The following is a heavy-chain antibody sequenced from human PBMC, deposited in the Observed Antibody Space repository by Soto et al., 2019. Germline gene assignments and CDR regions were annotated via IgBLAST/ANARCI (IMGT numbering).Heavy chain of an antibody. CDR2: ISYDGSNK. D-gene: IGHD1-26*01. Sequence: PGGSLRLSCAASGFTFSSYAMHWVRQAPGKGLEWVAVISYDGSNKYYADSVKGRFTISRDNSKNTLYLQMNSLRAEDTAVYYCAKDRVGNTYPYYFDYWGQGSVVTVS. CDR1: GFTFSSYA. J-gene: IGHJ4*02. V-gene: IGHV3-30-3*01. CDR3: AKDRVGNTYPYYFDY.